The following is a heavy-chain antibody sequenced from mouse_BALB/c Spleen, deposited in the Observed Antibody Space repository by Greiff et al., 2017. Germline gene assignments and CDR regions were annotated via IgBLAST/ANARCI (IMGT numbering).Heavy chain of an antibody. CDR1: GFNIKDTY. V-gene: IGHV14-3*02. Sequence: VQLQQSGAELVKPGASVKLSCTASGFNIKDTYMHWVKQRPEQGLEWIGRIDPANGNTKYDPKFQGKATITADTSSNTAYLQLSSLTSEDTAVYYCARPYSVYDYVAMDYWGQGTSDTVAS. CDR2: IDPANGNT. CDR3: ARPYSVYDYVAMDY. J-gene: IGHJ4*01. D-gene: IGHD2-3*01.